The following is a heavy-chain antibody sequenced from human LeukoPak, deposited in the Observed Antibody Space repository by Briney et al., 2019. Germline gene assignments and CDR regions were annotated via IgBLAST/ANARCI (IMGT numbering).Heavy chain of an antibody. CDR2: IRNKANSYAP. Sequence: PGGSLTLSCAASGLTFSGSAMQWLPHASGKARVGVVRIRNKANSYAPAYDASVSGRVTISRDDSKNTAYLLSNCLKAEDLAVYYCTRHLTEGEDDSAPIQPNWGRRTLVTVSS. D-gene: IGHD3-22*01. CDR1: GLTFSGSA. V-gene: IGHV3-73*01. J-gene: IGHJ4*02. CDR3: TRHLTEGEDDSAPIQPN.